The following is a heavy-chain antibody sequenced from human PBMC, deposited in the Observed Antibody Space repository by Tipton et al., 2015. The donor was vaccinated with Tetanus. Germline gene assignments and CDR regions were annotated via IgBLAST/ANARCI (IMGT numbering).Heavy chain of an antibody. J-gene: IGHJ4*02. V-gene: IGHV4-39*01. Sequence: TLSLTCSVSGGSLRRSSYYWCWIRQRPGKSLEWIGSIHYDGTTHYNPSLNGRLTLSVDTSDKQFFLSLNSVTAADTAVYYCARANNEFPKKGPFDSWGQGSLVIVSS. CDR3: ARANNEFPKKGPFDS. CDR2: IHYDGTT. D-gene: IGHD1-1*01. CDR1: GGSLRRSSYY.